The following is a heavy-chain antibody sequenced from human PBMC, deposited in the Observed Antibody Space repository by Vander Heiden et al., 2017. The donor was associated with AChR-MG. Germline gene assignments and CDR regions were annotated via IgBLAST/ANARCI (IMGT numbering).Heavy chain of an antibody. Sequence: EVQLVESGGGLVKPGGSLRLSCAASGFTFSSYSMNWVRQAPGKGLEWVSSISSSSSYIYYADSVKGRFTISRDNAKNSLYLQMNSLRAEDTAVYYCASGDRTYFDYWGQGTLVTVSS. CDR1: GFTFSSYS. CDR3: ASGDRTYFDY. J-gene: IGHJ4*02. D-gene: IGHD4-17*01. V-gene: IGHV3-21*01. CDR2: ISSSSSYI.